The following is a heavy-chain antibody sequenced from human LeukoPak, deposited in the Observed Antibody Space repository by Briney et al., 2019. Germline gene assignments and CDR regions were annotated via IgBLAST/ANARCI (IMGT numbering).Heavy chain of an antibody. Sequence: PSETLSLTCTVSGGSIGSYYWSWIRQPPGKGLEWIGYIYYSGSTNYNPSLKSRVTISVDTSKNQFSLKLSSVTAADTAVYYCARVYDSSGYPIGYWGQGTLVTVSS. J-gene: IGHJ4*02. CDR2: IYYSGST. CDR1: GGSIGSYY. D-gene: IGHD3-22*01. CDR3: ARVYDSSGYPIGY. V-gene: IGHV4-59*01.